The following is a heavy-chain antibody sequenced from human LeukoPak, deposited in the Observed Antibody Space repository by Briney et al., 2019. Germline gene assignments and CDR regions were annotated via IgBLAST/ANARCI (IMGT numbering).Heavy chain of an antibody. CDR2: IGIAGDT. D-gene: IGHD6-19*01. V-gene: IGHV3-13*04. J-gene: IGHJ4*02. Sequence: PGGSLRLSCAASGFTFTNYDMHWVRQVTGKGLEWVSAIGIAGDTYYPGSVRGRFTISRENAKNSLNLQMNSLRDGDTAVYYCVRGGSGWYYFDYWGQGTLVTVSS. CDR3: VRGGSGWYYFDY. CDR1: GFTFTNYD.